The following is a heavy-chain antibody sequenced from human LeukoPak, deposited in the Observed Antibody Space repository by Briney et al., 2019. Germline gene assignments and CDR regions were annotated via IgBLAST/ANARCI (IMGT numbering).Heavy chain of an antibody. CDR3: AKEKKIMITYHYFDY. CDR2: IRYDGSNK. Sequence: GGSLRLSCAASGFTFSSYGMHWVRQAPGKGLEWVAFIRYDGSNKYYADSVKGRFTISRDNSKNTLYLQMNSLRAEDTAVYYCAKEKKIMITYHYFDYWGQGTLVTVSS. D-gene: IGHD3-16*01. J-gene: IGHJ4*02. CDR1: GFTFSSYG. V-gene: IGHV3-30*02.